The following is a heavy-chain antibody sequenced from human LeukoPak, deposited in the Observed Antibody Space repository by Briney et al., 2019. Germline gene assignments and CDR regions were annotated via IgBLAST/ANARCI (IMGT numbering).Heavy chain of an antibody. CDR3: VRDLDGIFY. D-gene: IGHD3/OR15-3a*01. Sequence: GGSLRLSCAASGFTVSRTYMSWVRQAPGKGLEWVSVIYSGGRTYYADSVKGRFTISRDNSKNTLYFQMNSLRAEDTAVYYCVRDLDGIFYWGQGTLVTVSS. CDR1: GFTVSRTY. CDR2: IYSGGRT. V-gene: IGHV3-53*01. J-gene: IGHJ4*02.